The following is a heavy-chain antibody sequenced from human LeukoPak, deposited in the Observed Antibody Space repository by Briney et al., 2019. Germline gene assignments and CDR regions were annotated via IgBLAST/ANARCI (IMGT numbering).Heavy chain of an antibody. CDR2: IHNDGST. J-gene: IGHJ4*02. CDR3: ARTQYCISTTCYKSWDS. D-gene: IGHD2-2*02. Sequence: GGSLRLSCAASGFIVSNTYMTWVRQAPGKGLEWVSVIHNDGSTYYADSVKGRFTVSRDNSKNMVFLRMNSLKAEDTAVYYCARTQYCISTTCYKSWDSWGQGTLVTVSS. CDR1: GFIVSNTY. V-gene: IGHV3-53*01.